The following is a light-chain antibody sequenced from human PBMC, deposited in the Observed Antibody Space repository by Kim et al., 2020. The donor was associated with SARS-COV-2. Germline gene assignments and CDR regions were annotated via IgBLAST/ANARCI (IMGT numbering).Light chain of an antibody. CDR3: SSFTRRSTLI. Sequence: QSALTQPASVSGSPGQSITISCTGTSNDVGAYKYVSWYQQHPGKVAKLIIYAVSNRPSGVSNRFSASKSGNTASLTISGLQAEDEADYYCSSFTRRSTLIFGGGTQLTVL. V-gene: IGLV2-14*03. CDR1: SNDVGAYKY. CDR2: AVS. J-gene: IGLJ2*01.